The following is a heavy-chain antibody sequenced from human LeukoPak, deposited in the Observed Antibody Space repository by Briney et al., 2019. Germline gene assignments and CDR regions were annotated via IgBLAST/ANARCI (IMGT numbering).Heavy chain of an antibody. Sequence: PSETLSLTCTVSGGSISSGDYYWSWIRQPPGKGLEWIGYSYYSGSTYYNPSLKSRVTISVDTSKNPFSLKLSSVTAADTAVYYCARDDDSSGLGYWGQGTLVTVSS. J-gene: IGHJ4*02. CDR1: GGSISSGDYY. V-gene: IGHV4-30-4*01. D-gene: IGHD3-22*01. CDR2: SYYSGST. CDR3: ARDDDSSGLGY.